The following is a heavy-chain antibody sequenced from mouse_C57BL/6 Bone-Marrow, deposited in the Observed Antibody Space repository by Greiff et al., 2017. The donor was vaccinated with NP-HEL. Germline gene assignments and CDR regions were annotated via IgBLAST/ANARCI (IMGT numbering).Heavy chain of an antibody. CDR2: IWGGGST. Sequence: VNVVESGPGLVAPSQSLSITCTVSGFSLTSYGVDWVRQPPGKGLEWLGVIWGGGSTNYNSALMSRLSISKDNSKSQVFLKMNSLQTDDTAMYYCAKRHSSGYSYAMDYWGQGTSVTVSS. CDR1: GFSLTSYG. CDR3: AKRHSSGYSYAMDY. V-gene: IGHV2-9*01. J-gene: IGHJ4*01. D-gene: IGHD3-2*02.